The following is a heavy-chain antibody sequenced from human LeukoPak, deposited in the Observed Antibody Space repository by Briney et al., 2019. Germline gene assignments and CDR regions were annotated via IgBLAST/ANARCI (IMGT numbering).Heavy chain of an antibody. CDR3: ARASDGLYYYYYGMDV. Sequence: SETLSLTCTVSGGSISSGGYYWSWIRQHPGKGLVWIGYIYYSGSTYYNPSLKSRVTISVDTSKNQFSLELSSVTAADTAVYYCARASDGLYYYYYGMDVWGQGTTVTVSS. V-gene: IGHV4-31*03. D-gene: IGHD2-2*01. CDR2: IYYSGST. CDR1: GGSISSGGYY. J-gene: IGHJ6*02.